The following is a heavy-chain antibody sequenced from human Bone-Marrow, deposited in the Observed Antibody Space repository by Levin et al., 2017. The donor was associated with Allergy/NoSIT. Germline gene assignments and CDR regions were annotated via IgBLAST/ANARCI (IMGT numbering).Heavy chain of an antibody. D-gene: IGHD6-13*01. CDR1: GFAFNNFG. Sequence: RPGGSLRLSCAASGFAFNNFGMHWVRQAPGKGLEWVAAISHDGSNNYYAESARGRFTISRDNSKNTLYLQMTSLRVEDTAVYSCAKVPAPAARISYAMDVWGQGTTVTVSS. J-gene: IGHJ6*02. CDR3: AKVPAPAARISYAMDV. V-gene: IGHV3-30*18. CDR2: ISHDGSNN.